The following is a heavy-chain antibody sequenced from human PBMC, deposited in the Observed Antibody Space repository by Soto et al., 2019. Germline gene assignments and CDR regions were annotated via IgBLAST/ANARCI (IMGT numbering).Heavy chain of an antibody. J-gene: IGHJ6*02. V-gene: IGHV3-21*01. Sequence: EVQLVESGGGLVKPGGSLRLSCAASGFTFSTYSMNWVRQPPGKGLAWVSSISSSSGYIYYADSVKGRFTISRDDATNSLSLKMNSLRAEDTAVCYCARVRSYSYGQGYAMDVWGQGTTVTVSS. D-gene: IGHD5-18*01. CDR2: ISSSSGYI. CDR1: GFTFSTYS. CDR3: ARVRSYSYGQGYAMDV.